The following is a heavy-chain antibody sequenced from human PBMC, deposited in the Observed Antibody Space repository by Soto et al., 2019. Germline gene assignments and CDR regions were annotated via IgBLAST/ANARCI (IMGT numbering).Heavy chain of an antibody. D-gene: IGHD2-2*01. CDR1: GFTFASYT. J-gene: IGHJ5*02. Sequence: EVQLVESGGGLVQPGGSLRLSCGASGFTFASYTMTWVRQAPGKGLEWVSVISGRAGNTYYADSVKGRFTISRDNSKNTLYLYMSSLRAEDTALYYCAKDRYCSSTSCSSLNSWGQGTLVTVSS. CDR2: ISGRAGNT. V-gene: IGHV3-23*04. CDR3: AKDRYCSSTSCSSLNS.